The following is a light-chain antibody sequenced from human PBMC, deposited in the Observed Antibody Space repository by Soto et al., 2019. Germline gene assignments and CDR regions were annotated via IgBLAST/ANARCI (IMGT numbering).Light chain of an antibody. V-gene: IGKV1-39*01. Sequence: DIQMTQSPSSLSASVEDRVTITXRASQSISSYLSWYQQKPGKAPKXXIYAASSLQSWVPSRFTGSGSGTDFTLTISSLQPEDFATYYCQQSYTSWWTFGQGTKVDIK. CDR1: QSISSY. CDR3: QQSYTSWWT. J-gene: IGKJ1*01. CDR2: AAS.